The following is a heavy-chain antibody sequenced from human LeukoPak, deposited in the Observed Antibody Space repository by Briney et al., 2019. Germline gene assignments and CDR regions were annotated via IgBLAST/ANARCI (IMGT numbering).Heavy chain of an antibody. Sequence: GGSLRLSCAAPGFTFSNYWLTWVRQAPGQGLEWVANIKQDGSEKHYVDSVKGRFTISRDNAKNSLYPQMNSLRAEDTAVYYCARDRQIAYWGQGTLVTVSS. CDR2: IKQDGSEK. J-gene: IGHJ4*02. CDR3: ARDRQIAY. CDR1: GFTFSNYW. V-gene: IGHV3-7*01.